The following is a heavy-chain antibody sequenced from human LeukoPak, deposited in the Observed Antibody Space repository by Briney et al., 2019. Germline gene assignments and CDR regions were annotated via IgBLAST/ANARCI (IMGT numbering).Heavy chain of an antibody. J-gene: IGHJ4*02. CDR3: ARDEVTTGLDY. V-gene: IGHV3-66*01. Sequence: PGGSLRLSCAASGFTVSSDYMNWVRQAPGKGLEWVSVIYSDGSTYYADSVKGRFTISRDNSKNTLYLQMNSLRAEDTAVYYCARDEVTTGLDYWGQGTLVTVFS. CDR2: IYSDGST. D-gene: IGHD4-11*01. CDR1: GFTVSSDY.